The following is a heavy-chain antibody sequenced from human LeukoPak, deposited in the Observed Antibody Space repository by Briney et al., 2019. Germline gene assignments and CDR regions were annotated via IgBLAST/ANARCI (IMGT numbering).Heavy chain of an antibody. CDR3: ARSGGGYNYDY. V-gene: IGHV4-31*03. CDR1: GGSISSAGYD. D-gene: IGHD5-24*01. Sequence: SSRTLSLTCTVSGGSISSAGYDWSWIRQHSGKGLEWIGNIYYSGTTYYNPSLKSRVTISVDTSKNQFSLNLNSVTAADTAVYYCARSGGGYNYDYWGQGTLVSVSS. J-gene: IGHJ4*02. CDR2: IYYSGTT.